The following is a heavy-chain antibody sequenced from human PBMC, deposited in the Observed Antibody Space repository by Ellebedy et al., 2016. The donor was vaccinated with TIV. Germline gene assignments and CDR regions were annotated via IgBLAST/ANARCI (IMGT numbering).Heavy chain of an antibody. CDR3: ARWGRGYSYGLWTPSGDV. V-gene: IGHV3-48*04. CDR1: GFTFSSYS. Sequence: GGSLRLSXAASGFTFSSYSMNWVRQAPGKGLEWVSYISSSGSTIYYADSVKGRFTISRDNAKNSLYLQMNSLRAEDTAVYYCARWGRGYSYGLWTPSGDVWGQGTTVTVSS. D-gene: IGHD5-18*01. J-gene: IGHJ6*02. CDR2: ISSSGSTI.